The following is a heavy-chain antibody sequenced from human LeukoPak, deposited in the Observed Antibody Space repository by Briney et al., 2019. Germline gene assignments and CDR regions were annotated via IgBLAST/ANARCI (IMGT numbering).Heavy chain of an antibody. CDR1: GFTFSSSW. D-gene: IGHD4-17*01. CDR3: ARQIDYGGYDC. CDR2: IKHDGSEE. Sequence: PGGSLRLSCAASGFTFSSSWMSWVRQAPGKGLEWVANIKHDGSEEFYVDSLKGRFTISRDNAKNTLYLQMNSLRVEDTAVYYCARQIDYGGYDCWGQGTLVTVSS. V-gene: IGHV3-7*05. J-gene: IGHJ4*02.